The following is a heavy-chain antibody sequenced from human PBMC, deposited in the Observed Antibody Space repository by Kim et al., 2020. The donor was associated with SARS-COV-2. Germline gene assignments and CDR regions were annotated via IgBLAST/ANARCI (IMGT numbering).Heavy chain of an antibody. V-gene: IGHV3-11*04. J-gene: IGHJ4*02. CDR3: ARDGEYYYGSGSYYLFDY. Sequence: RGRFTISRDNAKNPLYLQMTSRRAEDTAVYYCARDGEYYYGSGSYYLFDYWGQGTLVTVSS. D-gene: IGHD3-10*01.